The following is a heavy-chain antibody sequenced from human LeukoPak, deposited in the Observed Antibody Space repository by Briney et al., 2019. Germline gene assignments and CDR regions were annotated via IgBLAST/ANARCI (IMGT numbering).Heavy chain of an antibody. CDR2: IYYSGST. V-gene: IGHV4-59*01. CDR1: GGSISSYY. J-gene: IGHJ4*02. Sequence: PSETLSLTCTVSGGSISSYYWSWIRQPPGKGLEWIGYIYYSGSTNYNPSLKSRVTISVDTSKNQFSLKLSSVTAADTAVYYCASGGIAAAVADYWGQGTLVTVSS. CDR3: ASGGIAAAVADY. D-gene: IGHD6-13*01.